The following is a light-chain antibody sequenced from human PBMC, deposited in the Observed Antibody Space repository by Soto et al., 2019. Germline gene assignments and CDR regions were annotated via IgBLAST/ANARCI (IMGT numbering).Light chain of an antibody. CDR1: STDVGRYNY. Sequence: QSVLTQPASVSGSPGQSITISCTGTSTDVGRYNYVSWYQQHPGKAPKLMVYDVSNRPSWVSSRFSGSTAGITASLTISRLPAEDEDDYYCTSYKSDSTDVFGTGTKLTVL. CDR2: DVS. V-gene: IGLV2-14*01. CDR3: TSYKSDSTDV. J-gene: IGLJ1*01.